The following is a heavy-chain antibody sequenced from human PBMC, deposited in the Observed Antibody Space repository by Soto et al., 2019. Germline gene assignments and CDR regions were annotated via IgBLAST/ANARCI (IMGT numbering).Heavy chain of an antibody. V-gene: IGHV4-4*07. CDR1: GGSISSYY. J-gene: IGHJ5*02. CDR2: IYTSGST. CDR3: ARDKERGSSSWKSNWFDP. Sequence: SETLSLTCTVSGGSISSYYWSWIRQPAGKGLEWIGRIYTSGSTNYNPSLKSRVTMSVDTSKNQFSLKLSSVTAADTAVYYCARDKERGSSSWKSNWFDPWGQGTLVTVSS. D-gene: IGHD6-13*01.